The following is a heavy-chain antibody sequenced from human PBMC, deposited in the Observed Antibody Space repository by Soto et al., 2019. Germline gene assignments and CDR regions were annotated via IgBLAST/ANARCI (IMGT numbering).Heavy chain of an antibody. CDR1: GFTFSSYA. D-gene: IGHD2-2*01. J-gene: IGHJ6*02. CDR3: AKGPGYCSSTRCYAPGSNYGMDV. Sequence: GGSLRLSCAASGFTFSSYAMSWVRQAPGKGLEWVSAISGSGGSTYYADSVKGRFTISRDNSKNTLYLQMNSLRAEDTAVYYCAKGPGYCSSTRCYAPGSNYGMDVWGQGTTVTVSS. V-gene: IGHV3-23*01. CDR2: ISGSGGST.